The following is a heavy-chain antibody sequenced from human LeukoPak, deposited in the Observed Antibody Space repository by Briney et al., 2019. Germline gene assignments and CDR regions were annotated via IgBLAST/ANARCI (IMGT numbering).Heavy chain of an antibody. Sequence: PSETLSLTCTVSGGSISFSTYYWGWIRRPPGKGLEWIGEINHSGSTNYNPSLKSRVTISVDTSKNQFSLKMSSVTAADTAVYYCARFTLWLYYFDYWGQGTLVTVSS. CDR1: GGSISFSTYY. V-gene: IGHV4-39*07. J-gene: IGHJ4*02. CDR2: INHSGST. CDR3: ARFTLWLYYFDY. D-gene: IGHD3-10*01.